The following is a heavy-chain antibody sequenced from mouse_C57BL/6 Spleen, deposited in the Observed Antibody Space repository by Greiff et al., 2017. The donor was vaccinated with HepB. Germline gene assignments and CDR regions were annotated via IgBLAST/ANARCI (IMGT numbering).Heavy chain of an antibody. V-gene: IGHV3-6*01. D-gene: IGHD1-1*01. Sequence: VQLKESGPGLVKPSQSLSLTCSVTGYSITSGYYWNWIRQFPGNKLEWMGYISYDGSNNYNPSLKNRISITRDTSKNQFFLKLNSVTTEDTATYYCARETVVSVDYWGQGTSVTVSS. CDR3: ARETVVSVDY. J-gene: IGHJ4*01. CDR2: ISYDGSN. CDR1: GYSITSGYY.